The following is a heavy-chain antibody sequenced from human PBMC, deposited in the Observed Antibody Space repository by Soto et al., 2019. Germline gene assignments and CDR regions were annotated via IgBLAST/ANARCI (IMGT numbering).Heavy chain of an antibody. V-gene: IGHV3-9*01. CDR2: IFWDGNRM. J-gene: IGHJ6*03. CDR1: GFNLHDHA. Sequence: EVQLVESGGDLVQPGRSLRLSCVASGFNLHDHAMHWVRQAPGKGLEWVSGIFWDGNRMDYADSVKGRFFISRDNAKNPLFLKLNSWREDDTPLYNGTKIINMVGVTFWGKGTT. D-gene: IGHD3-10*01. CDR3: TKIINMVGVTF.